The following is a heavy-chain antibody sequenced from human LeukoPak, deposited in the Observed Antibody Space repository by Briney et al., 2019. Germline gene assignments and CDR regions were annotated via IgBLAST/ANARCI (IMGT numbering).Heavy chain of an antibody. CDR1: GFTFSNYA. V-gene: IGHV3-23*01. J-gene: IGHJ4*02. CDR2: ITKSAAST. Sequence: GGSLRLSCAASGFTFSNYAMSWVRQAPGKGLEWVSTITKSAASTYYADSVKGRFTISRDNSKNTLDLQMSSLRAEDTAVYYCAKLWGIQVWSFDSWGQGTLVTVSS. CDR3: AKLWGIQVWSFDS. D-gene: IGHD5-18*01.